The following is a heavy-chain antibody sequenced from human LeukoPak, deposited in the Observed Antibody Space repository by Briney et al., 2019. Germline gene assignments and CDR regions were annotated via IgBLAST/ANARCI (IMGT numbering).Heavy chain of an antibody. CDR1: GGSFSGYY. CDR2: INHSGST. D-gene: IGHD3-3*01. J-gene: IGHJ5*02. Sequence: KPSETLSLTCAVYGGSFSGYYWSWIRQPPGKGLEWIGEINHSGSTNYNPSLKRRVTISVDTSKNQFSLKLSSVTAADTAVYYCARGGIRFLRNWFDPWGQGTLVTVSS. V-gene: IGHV4-34*01. CDR3: ARGGIRFLRNWFDP.